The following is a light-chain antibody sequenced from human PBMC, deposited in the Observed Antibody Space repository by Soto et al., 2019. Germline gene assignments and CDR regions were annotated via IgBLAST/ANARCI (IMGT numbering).Light chain of an antibody. CDR2: KDS. CDR1: ALPKKY. J-gene: IGLJ3*02. V-gene: IGLV3-16*01. CDR3: LSADSSGTYRV. Sequence: SYELTQPPSVSVSLGQMARITCSGEALPKKYAYWYQQKPGQFPVLVIYKDSERTSGIPERFSGSSSGTIVTLTISGVRAEDEADYYCLSADSSGTYRVFGGGTQLTVL.